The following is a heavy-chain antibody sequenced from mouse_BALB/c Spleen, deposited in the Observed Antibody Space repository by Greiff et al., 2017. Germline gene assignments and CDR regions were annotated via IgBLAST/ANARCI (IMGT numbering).Heavy chain of an antibody. CDR1: GFTFSSYG. D-gene: IGHD1-2*01. CDR3: ASFITTAFDY. J-gene: IGHJ2*01. V-gene: IGHV5-6*01. Sequence: EVMLVESGGDLVKPGGSLKLSCAASGFTFSSYGMSWVRQTPDKRLEWVATISSGGSYTYYVDSVKGRFTISRDNAKNTLYLQMSSLKSEDTAMYYCASFITTAFDYWGQGTTLTVSS. CDR2: ISSGGSYT.